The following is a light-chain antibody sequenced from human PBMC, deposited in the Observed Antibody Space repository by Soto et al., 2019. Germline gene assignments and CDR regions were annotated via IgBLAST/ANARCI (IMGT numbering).Light chain of an antibody. J-gene: IGLJ1*01. V-gene: IGLV2-14*01. CDR3: LSKTSSISYV. CDR2: EVS. Sequence: QSALTEPASLSGSPGQSSTVSCTSTTSGVGGYNYVSWYQQHPGKVHKLLIHEVSNRPSGVSNRFSGSKSGNTASLTISGLQAEDEADYYCLSKTSSISYVFGTGTKV. CDR1: TSGVGGYNY.